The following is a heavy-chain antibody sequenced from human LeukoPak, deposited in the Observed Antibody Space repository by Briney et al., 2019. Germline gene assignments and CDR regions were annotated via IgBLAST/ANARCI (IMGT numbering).Heavy chain of an antibody. Sequence: GGSLRLSGAASGFTFSTAWMNWVRQAPGKGLEWVGRIKSKTDGGTTDHAEPVKGRFTISRDDSRNMLYLQMNSLKTEDTAVYYCTTSHRGVWGQGTMVTVSS. CDR3: TTSHRGV. J-gene: IGHJ3*01. V-gene: IGHV3-15*07. CDR2: IKSKTDGGTT. CDR1: GFTFSTAW.